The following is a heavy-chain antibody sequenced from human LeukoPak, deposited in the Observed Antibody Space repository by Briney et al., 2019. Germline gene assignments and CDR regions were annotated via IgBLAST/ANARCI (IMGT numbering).Heavy chain of an antibody. D-gene: IGHD3-22*01. CDR1: GFTFSSYS. CDR2: ISSSSSYI. Sequence: GGSLRLSCAASGFTFSSYSMNWVRQAPGKGLEWVSSISSSSSYIYYADSVKGRFTISRDNSKNTLYLQMNSLRAEDTAVYYCAKWDYDSSGLDYWGQGTLVTVSS. CDR3: AKWDYDSSGLDY. J-gene: IGHJ4*02. V-gene: IGHV3-21*01.